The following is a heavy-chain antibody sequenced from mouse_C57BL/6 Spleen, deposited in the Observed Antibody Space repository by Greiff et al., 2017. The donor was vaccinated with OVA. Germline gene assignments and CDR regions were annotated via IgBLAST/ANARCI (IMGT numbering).Heavy chain of an antibody. J-gene: IGHJ3*01. Sequence: EVQLQQSGAELVRPGASVKLSCTASGFNIKDDYMHWVKQRPEQGLEWIGWIDPENGDTEYASKFQGKATITADTSSNTAYLQLSSLTSEDTAVYYCTTAGYYGSSYGFAYWGQGTLVTVSA. CDR3: TTAGYYGSSYGFAY. V-gene: IGHV14-4*01. CDR2: IDPENGDT. D-gene: IGHD1-1*01. CDR1: GFNIKDDY.